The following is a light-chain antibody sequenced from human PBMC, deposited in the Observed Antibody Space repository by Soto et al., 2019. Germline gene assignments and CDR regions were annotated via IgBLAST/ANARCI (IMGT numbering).Light chain of an antibody. Sequence: IVLTQSAGTLSLSRGERATRCXRASNSVIISYLAWYQQKPGXAPRVXXAAXSSMATGSPDRLSGSGSGTDFTLTINRMEPEDFAAYYCQQYGSATITFGQGTRLEI. J-gene: IGKJ5*01. CDR3: QQYGSATIT. CDR1: NSVIISY. V-gene: IGKV3-20*01. CDR2: AXS.